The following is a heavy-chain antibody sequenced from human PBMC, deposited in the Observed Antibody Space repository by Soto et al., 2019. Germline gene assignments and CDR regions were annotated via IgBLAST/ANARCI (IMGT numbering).Heavy chain of an antibody. CDR1: AYSFTSYW. Sequence: PGESLKISCKGSAYSFTSYWIGWVRQMPGKGLEWMGIIYPGDSDTRYSPSFQGQVTISADKSISTAYLQWSSLKASDTAMYYCARNTYSSSWYSWFEPWGQGTLVTAPQ. V-gene: IGHV5-51*01. J-gene: IGHJ5*02. D-gene: IGHD6-13*01. CDR2: IYPGDSDT. CDR3: ARNTYSSSWYSWFEP.